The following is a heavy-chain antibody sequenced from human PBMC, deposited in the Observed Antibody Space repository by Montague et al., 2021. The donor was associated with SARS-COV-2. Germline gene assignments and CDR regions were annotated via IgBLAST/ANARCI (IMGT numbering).Heavy chain of an antibody. V-gene: IGHV3-21*01. CDR2: ISSSSSYI. CDR1: GFIFSSYS. J-gene: IGHJ6*03. D-gene: IGHD3-3*01. CDR3: ARVREISYDFWSGPRVYMDV. Sequence: SLRLSCAASGFIFSSYSMNWVRQAPGKGLEWVSSISSSSSYIYYADSVKGRFTISRDNAKNSLYLQMNSLRAEDTAVYYCARVREISYDFWSGPRVYMDVWGKGTTVTVSS.